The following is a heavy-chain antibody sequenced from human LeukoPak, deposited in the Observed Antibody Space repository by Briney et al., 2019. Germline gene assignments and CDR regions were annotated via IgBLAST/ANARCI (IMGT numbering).Heavy chain of an antibody. CDR3: AKDTRWVAKGTDY. V-gene: IGHV3-30*18. CDR1: GFTFSSYG. CDR2: ISYDGSNK. J-gene: IGHJ4*02. Sequence: GGTLRLSCAASGFTFSSYGMHWVRQAPGKGLEWVAVISYDGSNKYYADSVKGRFTISRDNSKNTLYLQMNSLRAEDTAVYYCAKDTRWVAKGTDYWGQGTLVTVSS. D-gene: IGHD5-12*01.